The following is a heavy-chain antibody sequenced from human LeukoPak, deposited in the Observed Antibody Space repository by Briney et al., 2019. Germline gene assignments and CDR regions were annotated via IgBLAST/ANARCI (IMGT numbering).Heavy chain of an antibody. CDR2: INTNTGNP. V-gene: IGHV7-4-1*02. Sequence: ASVKVSCKASGYTFTDYGINWVRQAPGQGPEWMGWINTNTGNPTYAQGFTGRFVFSLDTSVSTAYLHISSLKAEDTAVYYCVYDSSGYYRRDAFDVWGQGTMVTVSS. D-gene: IGHD3-22*01. CDR3: VYDSSGYYRRDAFDV. J-gene: IGHJ3*01. CDR1: GYTFTDYG.